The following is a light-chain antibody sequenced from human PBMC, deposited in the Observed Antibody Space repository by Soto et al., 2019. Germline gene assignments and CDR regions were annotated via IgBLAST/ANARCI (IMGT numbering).Light chain of an antibody. CDR1: QSVSSY. CDR2: DAS. J-gene: IGKJ4*01. V-gene: IGKV3-11*01. CDR3: QQRSNWPPLT. Sequence: TLSLSPVDRATLSCRASQSVSSYLAWYQQKPGQAPRLLIYDASNRATGIPARFSGSGSGTDFTLTISGLEPEDFAFYYCQQRSNWPPLTFGGGTKMDIK.